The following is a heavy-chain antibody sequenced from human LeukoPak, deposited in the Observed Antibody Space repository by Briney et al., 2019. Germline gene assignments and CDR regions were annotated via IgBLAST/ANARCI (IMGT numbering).Heavy chain of an antibody. D-gene: IGHD3-16*01. V-gene: IGHV3-21*01. CDR3: ARDLAFGGSLGY. CDR1: GFTFSSYS. J-gene: IGHJ4*02. Sequence: PGGSLRLSCAASGFTFSSYSMNWVRQAPGKGLEWVSSISSSSSYIYYADSVKGRFTISRDNARNSLYLQMNSLRAEDTAVYYCARDLAFGGSLGYWGQGTLVTVSS. CDR2: ISSSSSYI.